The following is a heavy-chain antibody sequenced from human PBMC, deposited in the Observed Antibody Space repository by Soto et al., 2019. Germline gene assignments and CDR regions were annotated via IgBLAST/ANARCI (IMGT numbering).Heavy chain of an antibody. J-gene: IGHJ6*03. CDR3: AGTSSLHWYYMYV. CDR2: TYYRSRWYN. CDR1: GDSVSSNSAA. D-gene: IGHD1-1*01. Sequence: SQTLSLTCVISGDSVSSNSAAWNWIRQSPSRGLEWLGRTYYRSRWYNDYAVSVRSRITVNADTSKNQFSLHLNSVTPEDTAVYYCAGTSSLHWYYMYVWDKGTTVTVSS. V-gene: IGHV6-1*01.